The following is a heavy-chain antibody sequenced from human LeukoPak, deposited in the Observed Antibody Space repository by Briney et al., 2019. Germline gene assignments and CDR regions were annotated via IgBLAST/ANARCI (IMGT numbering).Heavy chain of an antibody. CDR1: GFTFSSYS. CDR2: ISSSSSYI. J-gene: IGHJ4*02. CDR3: ARDRGIAAAGRSNYSDY. V-gene: IGHV3-21*01. D-gene: IGHD6-13*01. Sequence: PGGSLSLFCAASGFTFSSYSMNRVRQAPGKGLEWVSSISSSSSYIYYADSVKGRFTISRDNAKNSLYLQMNSLRAEDTAVHYCARDRGIAAAGRSNYSDYWGQGTLVTVSS.